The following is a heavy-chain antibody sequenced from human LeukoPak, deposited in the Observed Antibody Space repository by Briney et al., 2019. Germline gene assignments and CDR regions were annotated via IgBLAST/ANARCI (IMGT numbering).Heavy chain of an antibody. V-gene: IGHV3-23*01. CDR1: GLSFSSSA. CDR2: ISGTGGST. D-gene: IGHD3-9*01. CDR3: ANGKGYFEF. Sequence: GGSLRLSCTASGLSFSSSAMSWVRQSPGKGLEWVSAISGTGGSTYYADSVKGRFTISRDNSKNTVYLQMNGLRAEDTAVYYCANGKGYFEFWGQGTLVTVSS. J-gene: IGHJ4*02.